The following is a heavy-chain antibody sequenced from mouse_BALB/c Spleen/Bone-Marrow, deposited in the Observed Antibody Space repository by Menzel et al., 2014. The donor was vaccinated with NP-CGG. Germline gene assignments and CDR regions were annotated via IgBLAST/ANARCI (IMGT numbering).Heavy chain of an antibody. D-gene: IGHD2-2*01. CDR3: AKRDIYYGYDANAMDY. J-gene: IGHJ4*01. Sequence: QVQPQQSGAELARPGASVKMSCKASGYTFTTYTMHWVKQRPGQGLEWIGYINPSSGYTNYNQKFKDKATLTADKFSSTAYMPLSSLTSEDSAVYFCAKRDIYYGYDANAMDYWGQGTSVTVSP. V-gene: IGHV1-4*01. CDR1: GYTFTTYT. CDR2: INPSSGYT.